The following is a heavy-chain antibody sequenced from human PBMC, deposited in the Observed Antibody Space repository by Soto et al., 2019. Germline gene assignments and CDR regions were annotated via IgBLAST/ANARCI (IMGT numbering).Heavy chain of an antibody. CDR1: GGSISSGGYY. Sequence: PSETLSLTCTVSGGSISSGGYYWSWIRQHPGKGLEWIGNIYYSGSTYYNPSLKSRVTISVDTSKNQFSLKLSSVTAADTAVYYCARATYYDFWSGYYRAYYFDYWGQGTLVTVSS. CDR3: ARATYYDFWSGYYRAYYFDY. J-gene: IGHJ4*02. D-gene: IGHD3-3*01. V-gene: IGHV4-31*03. CDR2: IYYSGST.